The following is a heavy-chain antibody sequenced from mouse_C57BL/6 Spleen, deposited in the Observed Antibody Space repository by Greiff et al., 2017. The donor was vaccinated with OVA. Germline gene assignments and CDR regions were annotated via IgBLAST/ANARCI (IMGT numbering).Heavy chain of an antibody. D-gene: IGHD1-1*01. CDR2: INPNNGGT. Sequence: VQLQQSGPELVKPGASVKISCKASGYTFTDYYMNWVKQSHGKSLEWIGDINPNNGGTSYNQKFKGKATLTVDKSSSTAYMEHRSLTSEDSAVYYCARDYNGSSFDYWGQGTTLTVSS. J-gene: IGHJ2*01. CDR3: ARDYNGSSFDY. V-gene: IGHV1-26*01. CDR1: GYTFTDYY.